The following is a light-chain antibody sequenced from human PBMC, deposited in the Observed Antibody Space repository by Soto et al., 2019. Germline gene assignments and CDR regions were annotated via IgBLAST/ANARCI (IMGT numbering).Light chain of an antibody. CDR1: QSVSSSY. CDR3: QQYGNSPPNT. J-gene: IGKJ2*01. Sequence: EIVLTQSPGTLSLSPGERATLSCRASQSVSSSYLAWYQQKPGQAPRVLIYGASSRATGIPDRFSGSGSGPEFTLTLSRLEPEDFAVYFCQQYGNSPPNTFGQGTKVELK. V-gene: IGKV3-20*01. CDR2: GAS.